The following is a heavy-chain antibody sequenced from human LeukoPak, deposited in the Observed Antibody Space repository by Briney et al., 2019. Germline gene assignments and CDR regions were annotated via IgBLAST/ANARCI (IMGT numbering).Heavy chain of an antibody. J-gene: IGHJ5*02. V-gene: IGHV3-30*04. D-gene: IGHD6-13*01. CDR1: GFMFGGSA. Sequence: GGSLRLSCAASGFMFGGSAMNWVRQAPGRGLEWVAVISYDGSDKYYADSVKGRFTISRDNSKSALYLQMNGLTSEDTAVYYCARDHIAAASVDWFDPWGQGTLVTVS. CDR2: ISYDGSDK. CDR3: ARDHIAAASVDWFDP.